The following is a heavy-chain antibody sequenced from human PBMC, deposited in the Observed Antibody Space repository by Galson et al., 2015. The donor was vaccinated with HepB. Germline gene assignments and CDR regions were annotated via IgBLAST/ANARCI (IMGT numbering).Heavy chain of an antibody. J-gene: IGHJ3*02. D-gene: IGHD6-6*01. V-gene: IGHV1-2*04. CDR3: ARSSSDLFDAFDI. Sequence: SVKVSCKASEYTFTGYYMHWVRQAPGQGLEWMGWINPNSGGTNYAQKFQGWVTMTRDTSISTAYMELSRLRSDDTAVYYCARSSSDLFDAFDIWGQGTMVTVSS. CDR2: INPNSGGT. CDR1: EYTFTGYY.